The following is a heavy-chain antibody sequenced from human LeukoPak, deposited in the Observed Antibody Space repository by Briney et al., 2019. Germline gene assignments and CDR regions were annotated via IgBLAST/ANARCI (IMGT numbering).Heavy chain of an antibody. V-gene: IGHV3-9*01. J-gene: IGHJ4*02. CDR1: GFTFDDYA. Sequence: GRSLRLSCAASGFTFDDYAMHWVRQAPGKGLEWVSGISWNSGSIGYADSVKGRFTISRDNAKNSLYLQMNSLRAEDTALYYCVKDHSGYYRGKGLFDYWGQGTLVTVSS. CDR2: ISWNSGSI. D-gene: IGHD3-22*01. CDR3: VKDHSGYYRGKGLFDY.